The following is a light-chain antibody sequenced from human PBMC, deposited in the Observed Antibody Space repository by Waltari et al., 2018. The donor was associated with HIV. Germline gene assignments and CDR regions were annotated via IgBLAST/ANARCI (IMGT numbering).Light chain of an antibody. CDR3: LLSYSGARPVV. V-gene: IGLV7-46*01. CDR2: DTS. J-gene: IGLJ2*01. CDR1: PGAVTSGNS. Sequence: QAVVTQEPSLTVSPGGTVTLTCGSSPGAVTSGNSPYWFQQKPGQAPRTLIYDTSNKHSWTPARFSGSLLGGKAALTLSGAQPEDEAEYYCLLSYSGARPVVFGGGTKLTVL.